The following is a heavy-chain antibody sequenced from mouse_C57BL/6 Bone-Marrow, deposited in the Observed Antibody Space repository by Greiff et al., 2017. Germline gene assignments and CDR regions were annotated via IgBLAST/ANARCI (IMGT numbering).Heavy chain of an antibody. J-gene: IGHJ1*03. Sequence: EVQLVESGGGLVKPGGSLKLSCAASGFTFSSYAMSWVRQTPEKRLEWVATISDGGSYTYYPDNVKGRFTISRDNAKNNLYLQMGHLKSEDTAMYYCAREGYGSSGGYFDVWGTGTTVTVSS. D-gene: IGHD1-1*01. V-gene: IGHV5-4*01. CDR1: GFTFSSYA. CDR2: ISDGGSYT. CDR3: AREGYGSSGGYFDV.